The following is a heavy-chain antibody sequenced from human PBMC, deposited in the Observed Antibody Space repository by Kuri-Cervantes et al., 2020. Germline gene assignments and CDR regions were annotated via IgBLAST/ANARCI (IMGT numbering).Heavy chain of an antibody. J-gene: IGHJ5*02. CDR2: MNPNSGNT. D-gene: IGHD2-15*01. CDR3: ARVVVAATHWFDP. CDR1: GYTFTSYD. V-gene: IGHV1-8*01. Sequence: ASVKVSCKASGYTFTSYDINWVRQATGQGLEWMGWMNPNSGNTGYAQKFQGRVTMTRNTSISTAYMELSSLRSEDTAVYYCARVVVAATHWFDPWSQGTLVTVSS.